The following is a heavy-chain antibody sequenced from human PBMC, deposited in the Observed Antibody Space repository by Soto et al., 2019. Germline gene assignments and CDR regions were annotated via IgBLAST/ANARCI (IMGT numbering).Heavy chain of an antibody. CDR1: GFSLKNYA. CDR2: ITGSGDKT. V-gene: IGHV3-23*01. CDR3: ARDCSSSSCSVWRY. J-gene: IGHJ4*02. Sequence: PWGSLRLSCAASGFSLKNYAMTWVRQAPGKGLEWVSGITGSGDKTYYADSVKGRFIISRDNSENTLYLQMNSLRAEDTALYYCARDCSSSSCSVWRYWGQGTQVTVSS. D-gene: IGHD2-2*01.